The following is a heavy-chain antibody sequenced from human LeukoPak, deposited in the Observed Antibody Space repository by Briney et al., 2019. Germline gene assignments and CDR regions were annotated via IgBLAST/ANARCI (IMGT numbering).Heavy chain of an antibody. J-gene: IGHJ4*02. CDR1: GGSISSYY. D-gene: IGHD1-26*01. V-gene: IGHV4-59*08. Sequence: SETLSLTCTVSGGSISSYYWSWIRQPPGKGLEWIGYIYYSGSTNYNPSLKSRVTISVDTSKNQFSLKLSSVTAADTAVYYCARVSADAGIVGATIDYWGQGTLVAVSS. CDR2: IYYSGST. CDR3: ARVSADAGIVGATIDY.